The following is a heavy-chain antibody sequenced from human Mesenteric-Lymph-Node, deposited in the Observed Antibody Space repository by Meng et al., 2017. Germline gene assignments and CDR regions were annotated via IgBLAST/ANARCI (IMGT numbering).Heavy chain of an antibody. Sequence: EAHLVESGRGLVKPGVSLRLSCSASGFTFSSYSMNWVRQAPGKGLEWVSAIGTGGGTYYADSVKGRFTISRDNAKNSLYLQMNSLRAEDTALYYCARDREMTMVPPDYWGQGTLVTVSS. J-gene: IGHJ4*02. CDR2: IGTGGGT. CDR1: GFTFSSYS. D-gene: IGHD4/OR15-4a*01. V-gene: IGHV3/OR16-10*03. CDR3: ARDREMTMVPPDY.